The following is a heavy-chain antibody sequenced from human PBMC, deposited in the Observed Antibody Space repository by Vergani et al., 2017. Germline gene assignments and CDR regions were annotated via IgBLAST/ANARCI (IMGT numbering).Heavy chain of an antibody. CDR3: ARDPDNNWEVSGPPLDV. Sequence: QVQLVQSGAEVKKPGSSVKVSCKTSGGTFSSYTISWVRQAPGQGLEWMGRIIPILGIANYAQKFQGRITITADKSTSTAYMELSSLRSEDTAVYYCARDPDNNWEVSGPPLDVWGKGTTVTVSS. CDR2: IIPILGIA. D-gene: IGHD1-20*01. V-gene: IGHV1-69*08. J-gene: IGHJ6*04. CDR1: GGTFSSYT.